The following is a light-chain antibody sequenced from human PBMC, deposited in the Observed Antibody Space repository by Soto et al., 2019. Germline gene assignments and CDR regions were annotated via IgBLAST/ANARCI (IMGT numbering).Light chain of an antibody. CDR2: TGS. CDR1: QNTYSY. V-gene: IGKV1-39*01. J-gene: IGKJ2*01. Sequence: DIQMPQSPSSLSSSVGDRVTITCRASQNTYSYLNWYQQKPGTAPKLLIYTGSNLQRGVPSQFSGSGSGADVTLTISSLQPEDLATYYCQHSYSIPLTFGQGTKLEI. CDR3: QHSYSIPLT.